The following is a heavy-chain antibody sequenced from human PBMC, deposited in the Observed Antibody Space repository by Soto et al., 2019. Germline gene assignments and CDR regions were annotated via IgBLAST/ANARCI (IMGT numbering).Heavy chain of an antibody. D-gene: IGHD2-2*01. J-gene: IGHJ5*02. CDR1: GGSISSSSYY. V-gene: IGHV4-39*07. Sequence: SETLSLPCTVSGGSISSSSYYWGWIRQPPGKGLEWIGSIYHSGSTNYNPSLKSRVTISVDTSKNQFSLKLSSVTAADTAVYYCARGFWHAMRSNWFDPWGQGTLVTVSS. CDR3: ARGFWHAMRSNWFDP. CDR2: IYHSGST.